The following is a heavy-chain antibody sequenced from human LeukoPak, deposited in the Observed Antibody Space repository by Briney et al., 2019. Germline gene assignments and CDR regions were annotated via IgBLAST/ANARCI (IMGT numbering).Heavy chain of an antibody. CDR3: ARVGYGGNSPPI. J-gene: IGHJ4*02. D-gene: IGHD4-23*01. CDR1: GGSISSGGYY. Sequence: SETLSLTCTVSGGSISSGGYYWSWIRQPPGKGLECIGYIYHSGSTYYNPSLKSRVTISVDRSKNQFSLKLSSVTAADTAVYYCARVGYGGNSPPIWGQGTLVTVSS. CDR2: IYHSGST. V-gene: IGHV4-30-2*01.